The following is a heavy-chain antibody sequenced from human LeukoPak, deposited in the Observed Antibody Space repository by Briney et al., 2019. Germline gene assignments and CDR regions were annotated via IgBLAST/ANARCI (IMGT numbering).Heavy chain of an antibody. J-gene: IGHJ4*02. D-gene: IGHD6-19*01. CDR2: TSYNGNT. V-gene: IGHV1-18*04. CDR3: ARHSGSGWQALGY. CDR1: GSTFSNNG. Sequence: ASVKVSFKASGSTFSNNGISWVRQAPGLGLEWMGWTSYNGNTNYAQKFQDRVTMTTDTSTTTAYMELRSLESDDTAVSYCARHSGSGWQALGYWGQGTLVTVSS.